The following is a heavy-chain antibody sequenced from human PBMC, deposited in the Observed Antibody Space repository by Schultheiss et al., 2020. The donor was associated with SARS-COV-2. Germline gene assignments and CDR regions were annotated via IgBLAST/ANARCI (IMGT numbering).Heavy chain of an antibody. D-gene: IGHD2-21*01. J-gene: IGHJ6*03. CDR1: GGSFSGYY. Sequence: SETLSITCAVYGGSFSGYYWSWIRQPPGKGLEWIGEINHSGSTNYNPSLKSRVTISVDTSKNQFSLKLSSVTAADTAVYYCARHSSYCGGDCYSMDVWGKGTTVTVSS. CDR3: ARHSSYCGGDCYSMDV. V-gene: IGHV4-34*01. CDR2: INHSGST.